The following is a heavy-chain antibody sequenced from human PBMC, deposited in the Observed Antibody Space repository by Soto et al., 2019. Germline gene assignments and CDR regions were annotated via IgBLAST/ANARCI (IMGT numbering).Heavy chain of an antibody. D-gene: IGHD3-3*01. J-gene: IGHJ6*02. V-gene: IGHV3-30*18. CDR2: ISYDGSNK. Sequence: QVQLVESGGGVVQPGRSLRLSCAASGFTFSSYGMHWVRQAPGKGLEWVAVISYDGSNKYYADSVKGRFTISRDNSKNTLYLQMNSLRAEDTAVYYCAKAAGMYYDFWRGYYNPLLDYYGMDVWGQGTTVTVSS. CDR3: AKAAGMYYDFWRGYYNPLLDYYGMDV. CDR1: GFTFSSYG.